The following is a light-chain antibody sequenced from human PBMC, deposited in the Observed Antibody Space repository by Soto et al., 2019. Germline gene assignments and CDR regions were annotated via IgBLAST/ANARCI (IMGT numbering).Light chain of an antibody. CDR2: AAS. J-gene: IGKJ5*01. V-gene: IGKV1-16*01. CDR3: QQYNSYSIT. Sequence: DIQMTQSPSSLSASVGDRVTITCQASQDISNYLNWYQQKPGKAPKLLIYAASSLQSGVPSRFSGSGSGTDFTLTISSLQPDDFATYYCQQYNSYSITFGQGTRLETK. CDR1: QDISNY.